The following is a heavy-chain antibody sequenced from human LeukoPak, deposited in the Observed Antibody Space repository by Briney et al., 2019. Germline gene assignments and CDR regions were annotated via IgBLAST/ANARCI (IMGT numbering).Heavy chain of an antibody. CDR3: AAQDRDYDFWSGYYFNY. V-gene: IGHV4-39*07. J-gene: IGHJ4*02. CDR2: IYYSGST. Sequence: SETLSLTCTVSGGSISSSSYYWGWIRQPPGKGLEWIGSIYYSGSTYYNPSLKSRVTISVDTSKNQFSLKLSSVTAADTAVYYCAAQDRDYDFWSGYYFNYWGQGTLVTVSS. D-gene: IGHD3-3*01. CDR1: GGSISSSSYY.